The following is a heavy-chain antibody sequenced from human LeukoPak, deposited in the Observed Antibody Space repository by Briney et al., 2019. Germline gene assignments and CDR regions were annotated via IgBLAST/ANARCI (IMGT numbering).Heavy chain of an antibody. V-gene: IGHV3-13*01. CDR1: GFTFSSYD. D-gene: IGHD6-19*01. Sequence: PGGSLRLSCAASGFTFSSYDMHWVRQATGKGLEWVSAIGTAGDTYYPGSVKGRFTISRENAKNSLYLQMNSLRAGDTAVYYCARASQMYSSGSLDYWGQGTLVTVSS. CDR2: IGTAGDT. J-gene: IGHJ4*02. CDR3: ARASQMYSSGSLDY.